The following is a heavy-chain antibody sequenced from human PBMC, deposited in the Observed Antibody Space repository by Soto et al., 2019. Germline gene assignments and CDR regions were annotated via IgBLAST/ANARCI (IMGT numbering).Heavy chain of an antibody. CDR3: ARSPNYYYYGFDV. D-gene: IGHD3-10*01. J-gene: IGHJ6*02. Sequence: PSETLSLTCTVSGGSVSSGDYFWSWLRQSPGKRLEWIAYIYYRGSTNYNPSLKSRATISVDTSKSQVSLTLTSMTAANAALYYCARSPNYYYYGFDVWGQGTAVTVSS. V-gene: IGHV4-61*08. CDR1: GGSVSSGDYF. CDR2: IYYRGST.